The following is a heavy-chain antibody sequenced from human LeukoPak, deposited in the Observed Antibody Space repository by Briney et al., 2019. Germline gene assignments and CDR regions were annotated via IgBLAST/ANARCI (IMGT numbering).Heavy chain of an antibody. V-gene: IGHV3-74*01. CDR3: ARDSPRARYFDWLHY. D-gene: IGHD3-9*01. J-gene: IGHJ4*02. CDR2: INSDGSST. CDR1: GFTFSSYW. Sequence: PGGSLRLSCAASGFTFSSYWMHWVRQAPGKGLVWVSRINSDGSSTSYADSVKGRFTISRDNAKNTLYLQMNSLRAEDTAVYYCARDSPRARYFDWLHYWGQGTLVTVSS.